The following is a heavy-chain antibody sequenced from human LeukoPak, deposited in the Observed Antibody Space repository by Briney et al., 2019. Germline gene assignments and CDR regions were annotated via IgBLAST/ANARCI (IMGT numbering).Heavy chain of an antibody. J-gene: IGHJ6*03. Sequence: GGSLRLSCAASGFTFDDYAMHWVRQAPGKGLEWVSGISWNSGSIGYADSVKGRFTISRDNAKNSLYLQMNSLRAEDTAVYYCARGRWYYDSWYYYMDVWGKGTTVTVSS. CDR2: ISWNSGSI. D-gene: IGHD3-22*01. CDR1: GFTFDDYA. V-gene: IGHV3-9*01. CDR3: ARGRWYYDSWYYYMDV.